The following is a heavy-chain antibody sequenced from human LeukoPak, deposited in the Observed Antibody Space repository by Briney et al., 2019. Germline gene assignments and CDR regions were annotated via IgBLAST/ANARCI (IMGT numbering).Heavy chain of an antibody. CDR2: INPNSGGT. V-gene: IGHV1-2*04. CDR3: VTTYSSSSYDAFDI. Sequence: ASVKVSCKASGYTFTGYYMHWVRQAPGQGLEWMGWINPNSGGTNYAQKFQGWVTMTRDTSISTAYMELSRLRSDDTAVYYCVTTYSSSSYDAFDIWGQGTMVTVSS. D-gene: IGHD6-6*01. CDR1: GYTFTGYY. J-gene: IGHJ3*02.